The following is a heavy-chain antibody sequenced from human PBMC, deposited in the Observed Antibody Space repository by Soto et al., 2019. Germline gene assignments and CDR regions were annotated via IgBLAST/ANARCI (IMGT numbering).Heavy chain of an antibody. CDR1: GYSFTSYW. V-gene: IGHV5-51*01. CDR2: IYPGDSDT. Sequence: GESLKISCKGSGYSFTSYWIGWVRQMPGKGLEWMGIIYPGDSDTRYSPSFQGQVTISADKSISTAYLQWSSLKASDTAMYYCVRAGDYYDSSDNWFDPWGQGTLVTVSS. D-gene: IGHD3-22*01. CDR3: VRAGDYYDSSDNWFDP. J-gene: IGHJ5*02.